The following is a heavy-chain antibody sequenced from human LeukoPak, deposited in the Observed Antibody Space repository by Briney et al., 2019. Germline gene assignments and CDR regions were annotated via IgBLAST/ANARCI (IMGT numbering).Heavy chain of an antibody. CDR3: ARGNGLRFDYYDSSPYYFDY. D-gene: IGHD3-22*01. CDR2: ITYRGST. J-gene: IGHJ4*02. V-gene: IGHV4-34*01. Sequence: AETLSLLCAVYGGSFSVYYWSWIRQPPGKGLEWIGEITYRGSTNYNPSLKSRVSISIDASKNQFSLKLSFVAAADTAVYYCARGNGLRFDYYDSSPYYFDYWGQGTLVTVSS. CDR1: GGSFSVYY.